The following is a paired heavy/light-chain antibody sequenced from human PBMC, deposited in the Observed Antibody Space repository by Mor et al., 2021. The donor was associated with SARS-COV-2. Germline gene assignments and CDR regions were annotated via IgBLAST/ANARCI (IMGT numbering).Heavy chain of an antibody. CDR3: ARVVFYYGSGSPLPQLWYFDY. D-gene: IGHD3-10*01. CDR1: GGSISSGGYY. CDR2: IYYSGST. Sequence: QVQLQESGPGLVKPSQTLSLTCAVSGGSISSGGYYWSWIRQHPGKGLEWIGYIYYSGSTYYNPSLKSRVTISVDTSKNQFSLKLSSVTAADTAVYYCARVVFYYGSGSPLPQLWYFDYWGQGTLVTVSS. V-gene: IGHV4-31*11. J-gene: IGHJ4*02.
Light chain of an antibody. Sequence: EIVMTQSPATLSVSPGERATLSCRASQSVSSNLAWYQQKPGQAPRLLIYGASTRATGIPARFSGSGSGTEFTLTISSLQSEDFAVYYCQQYDNWQTFGQGTKVEIK. V-gene: IGKV3-15*01. J-gene: IGKJ1*01. CDR1: QSVSSN. CDR2: GAS. CDR3: QQYDNWQT.